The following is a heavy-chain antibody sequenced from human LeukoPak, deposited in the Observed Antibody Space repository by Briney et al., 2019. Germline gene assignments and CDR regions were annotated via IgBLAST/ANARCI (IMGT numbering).Heavy chain of an antibody. D-gene: IGHD5-18*01. Sequence: SETLSLTCTVSGGSISSYYWSWIRQPAGKGLEWIGRIYTSGSTNYNPSLKSRVTMSVDTSKNQFSLKLSSVTAADTAVYYCARVYSYGIYYYYMDVWGKGTTVTVSS. V-gene: IGHV4-4*07. CDR1: GGSISSYY. J-gene: IGHJ6*03. CDR2: IYTSGST. CDR3: ARVYSYGIYYYYMDV.